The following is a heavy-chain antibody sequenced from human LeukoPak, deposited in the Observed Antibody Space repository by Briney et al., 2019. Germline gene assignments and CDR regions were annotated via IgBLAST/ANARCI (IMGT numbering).Heavy chain of an antibody. Sequence: SETLTLTCTVSGGSISSGGNYWSWIRQHPGKGLEWIGYIYYTGSTNNNPSLKSRITLSVDTSKNQFSLRLSSVTAADTAVYYCARRVGKYPTYYFDYWGRGTLVTVSS. D-gene: IGHD1-1*01. CDR1: GGSISSGGNY. V-gene: IGHV4-31*03. J-gene: IGHJ4*02. CDR3: ARRVGKYPTYYFDY. CDR2: IYYTGST.